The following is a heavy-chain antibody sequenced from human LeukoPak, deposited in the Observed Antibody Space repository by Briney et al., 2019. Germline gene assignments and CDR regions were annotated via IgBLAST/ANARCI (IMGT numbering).Heavy chain of an antibody. CDR1: GFSLTDYL. Sequence: SVKVSCKASGFSLTDYLMHWVRQAPGQWPAALERINPNGGGTKYAQKFQGRVTMTRDTSSSTAYMEVSRVRSDDTDVYYCARFYYDSSGRFDYWGQGTLVTVSS. CDR2: INPNGGGT. J-gene: IGHJ4*02. V-gene: IGHV1-2*05. D-gene: IGHD3-22*01. CDR3: ARFYYDSSGRFDY.